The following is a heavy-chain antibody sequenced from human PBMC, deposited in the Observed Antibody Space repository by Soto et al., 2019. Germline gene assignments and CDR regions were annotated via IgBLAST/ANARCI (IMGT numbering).Heavy chain of an antibody. D-gene: IGHD6-13*01. CDR1: GGSVSSGSYY. CDR2: IYYSGST. Sequence: QVQLQESGPGLVKPSETLSLTCTVSGGSVSSGSYYWGWIRQPPGKGLEWLGYIYYSGSTNYNPSLKCRVTISVDTSKNQFSLKMSSVTAADTAVYYCARDGAAAGIVGIDYWGQGTLVTVSS. CDR3: ARDGAAAGIVGIDY. J-gene: IGHJ4*02. V-gene: IGHV4-61*01.